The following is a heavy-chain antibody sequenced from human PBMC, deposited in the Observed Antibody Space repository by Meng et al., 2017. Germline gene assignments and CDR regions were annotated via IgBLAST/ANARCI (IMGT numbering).Heavy chain of an antibody. CDR3: ARMGGRYYVAGCDNWFDP. CDR2: IDWDDDK. D-gene: IGHD1-26*01. V-gene: IGHV2-70*01. Sequence: SGLTLVILTQILTLTCSFSGFLPSTSGMCVSWIRQPPGKALEWLALIDWDDDKDYSTSLKTRLTISKETSKNQVVLTMPSMDPVDTATYYCARMGGRYYVAGCDNWFDPWGQGTLVTVSS. J-gene: IGHJ5*02. CDR1: GFLPSTSGMC.